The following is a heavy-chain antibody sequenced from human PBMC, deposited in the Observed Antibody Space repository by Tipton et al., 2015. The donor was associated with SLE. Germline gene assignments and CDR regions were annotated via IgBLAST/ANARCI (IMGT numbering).Heavy chain of an antibody. CDR1: GFTFDDYT. CDR2: ISWDGGST. J-gene: IGHJ4*02. D-gene: IGHD6-19*01. Sequence: GSLRLSCAASGFTFDDYTMHWLRQAPGKGLEWVSLISWDGGSTYYADSVKGRFTISRDNSKNSLYLQMNSLRTEDTALYYCAKDFGYSSGWPLDYWGQGTLVTVSS. V-gene: IGHV3-43*01. CDR3: AKDFGYSSGWPLDY.